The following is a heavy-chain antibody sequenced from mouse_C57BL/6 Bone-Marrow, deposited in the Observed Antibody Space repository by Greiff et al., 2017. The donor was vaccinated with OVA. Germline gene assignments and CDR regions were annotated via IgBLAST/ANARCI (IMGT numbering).Heavy chain of an antibody. D-gene: IGHD1-1*01. Sequence: QVTLKESGPGILQPSQTLSLTCSFSGFSLSTFGMGVGWIRQPSGKGLEWLAHIWWDDDKYYNPALKSRLTISKDTSKNQVYLKSAKLDAAETATYYCARMCVPVCGSSPDMDYWGQGTSVTVSS. V-gene: IGHV8-8*01. J-gene: IGHJ4*01. CDR3: ARMCVPVCGSSPDMDY. CDR1: GFSLSTFGMG. CDR2: IWWDDDK.